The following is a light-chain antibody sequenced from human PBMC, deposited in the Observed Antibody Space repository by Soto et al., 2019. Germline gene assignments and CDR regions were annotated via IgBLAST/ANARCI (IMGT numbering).Light chain of an antibody. CDR1: SSDL. CDR2: YVT. J-gene: IGLJ3*02. Sequence: QSVLTQPRSVSGSPGQSVTISCTGTSSDLVSWYQHYPGKAPKLIIYYVTQRPSGVPDRFSGSKSGNTASLTISGLQAEDEADYYCCSSPGSITWVFGGGTKLTVL. V-gene: IGLV2-11*01. CDR3: CSSPGSITWV.